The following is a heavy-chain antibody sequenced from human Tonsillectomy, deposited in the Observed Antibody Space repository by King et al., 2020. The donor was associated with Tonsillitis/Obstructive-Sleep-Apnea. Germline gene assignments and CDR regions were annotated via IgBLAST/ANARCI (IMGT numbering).Heavy chain of an antibody. CDR1: GGSISSSSYY. J-gene: IGHJ6*03. CDR2: FYYSGST. Sequence: MQLQESGPGLVKPSETLSLTCTVSGGSISSSSYYWGWIRQPPGRGLEWIGSFYYSGSTYYNPSLKSRVTISVDTSKNQSSLKLSSVTAADTAVYYCARPKDAITPYYMDVWGKGTTVTVSS. D-gene: IGHD2-21*01. CDR3: ARPKDAITPYYMDV. V-gene: IGHV4-39*01.